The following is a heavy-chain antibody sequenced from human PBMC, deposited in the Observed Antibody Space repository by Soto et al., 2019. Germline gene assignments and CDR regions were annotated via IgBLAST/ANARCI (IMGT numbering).Heavy chain of an antibody. Sequence: QVQLQQWGAGLLKPSETLSLTCAVYGGSFSGYYWSWIRQPPGKGLEWIGEINHSGSTNYNPSLKNRVTISVDTSKNQFSLKLGSVTAADTAVYYCARVRIAAAGRFDYWGQGTLVTVSS. CDR3: ARVRIAAAGRFDY. J-gene: IGHJ4*02. CDR1: GGSFSGYY. D-gene: IGHD6-13*01. CDR2: INHSGST. V-gene: IGHV4-34*01.